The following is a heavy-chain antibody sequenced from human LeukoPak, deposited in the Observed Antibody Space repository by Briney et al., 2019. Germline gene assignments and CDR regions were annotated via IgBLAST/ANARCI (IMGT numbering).Heavy chain of an antibody. V-gene: IGHV4-34*01. D-gene: IGHD3-3*01. CDR3: AREGNTIFGVVIIGHYFDY. Sequence: GSLRLSCAASGFTFSNYAMTWVRQPPGKGLEWVGEINHSGSTNYNPSLKSRVTISVDTSKNQFSLKLSSVTAADTAVYYCAREGNTIFGVVIIGHYFDYWGQGTLVTVSS. J-gene: IGHJ4*02. CDR1: GFTFSNYA. CDR2: INHSGST.